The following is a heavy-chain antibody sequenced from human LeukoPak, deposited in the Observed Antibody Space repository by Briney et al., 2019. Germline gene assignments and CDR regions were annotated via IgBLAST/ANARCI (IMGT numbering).Heavy chain of an antibody. V-gene: IGHV4-34*01. Sequence: SETLSLTCAVYGGSFSGYYWSWIRQPPGKGLEWIGEINHSGSTNYHPSLKSRVTISVDTSKNQFSLKLSSVTAADTAVYYCARGYNTAPGIAVAAYYFDYWGQGTLVTVSS. J-gene: IGHJ4*02. D-gene: IGHD6-19*01. CDR1: GGSFSGYY. CDR2: INHSGST. CDR3: ARGYNTAPGIAVAAYYFDY.